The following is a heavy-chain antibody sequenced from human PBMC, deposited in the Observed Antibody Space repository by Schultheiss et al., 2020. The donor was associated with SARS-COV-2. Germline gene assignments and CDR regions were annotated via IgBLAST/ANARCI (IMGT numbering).Heavy chain of an antibody. D-gene: IGHD2-15*01. V-gene: IGHV3-33*08. CDR3: ARMSRGGYPLDY. CDR2: IWPDGTDI. J-gene: IGHJ4*02. Sequence: GGSLRLSCAASGFTVSTYGMHWVRQAPGKRLEWLSVIWPDGTDINYADSVKGRFTISRDNPRNTLYLQMNSLRGEDTAVYYCARMSRGGYPLDYWGQGTLVTVSS. CDR1: GFTVSTYG.